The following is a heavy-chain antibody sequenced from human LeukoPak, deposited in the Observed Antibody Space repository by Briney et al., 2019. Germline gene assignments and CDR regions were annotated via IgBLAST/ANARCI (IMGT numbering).Heavy chain of an antibody. Sequence: GGSLRLSCAASGFSFSGYWMHWLRQVSGRGLVWVARINGDGSSTTYADSVKGRFTISRDNAKNTLYVQMNSLRAEDTAVYYCAKVNGWNGMDVWGQGTTVTASS. CDR3: AKVNGWNGMDV. CDR2: INGDGSST. CDR1: GFSFSGYW. D-gene: IGHD1-1*01. J-gene: IGHJ6*02. V-gene: IGHV3-74*01.